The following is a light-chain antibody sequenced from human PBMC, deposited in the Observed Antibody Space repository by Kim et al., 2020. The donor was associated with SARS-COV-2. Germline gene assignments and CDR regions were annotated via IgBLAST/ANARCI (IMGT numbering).Light chain of an antibody. J-gene: IGKJ2*01. CDR2: DAS. Sequence: ATLAFSPGERATLSCRASQSVSSYLAWYQQKPGQAPRLLIYDASNRATGIPARFSGSGSGTDFTLTISSLEPEDFAVYYCQQRSNSFGQGTKLEI. V-gene: IGKV3-11*01. CDR3: QQRSNS. CDR1: QSVSSY.